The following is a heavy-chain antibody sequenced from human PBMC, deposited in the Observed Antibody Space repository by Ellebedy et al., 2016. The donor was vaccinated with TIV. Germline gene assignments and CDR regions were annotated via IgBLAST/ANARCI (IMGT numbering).Heavy chain of an antibody. J-gene: IGHJ4*02. CDR3: ARDISPARHSSGWYDY. CDR1: NYVFTNYG. CDR2: NSAYSGDT. Sequence: AASVKVSCKASNYVFTNYGITWLRQAPGQGLEWMGWNSAYSGDTDSAQKFRDRLTMTTDPSTSTGYMELRSLTSAETAFYYCARDISPARHSSGWYDYWGQGTLITVSS. V-gene: IGHV1-18*04. D-gene: IGHD6-19*01.